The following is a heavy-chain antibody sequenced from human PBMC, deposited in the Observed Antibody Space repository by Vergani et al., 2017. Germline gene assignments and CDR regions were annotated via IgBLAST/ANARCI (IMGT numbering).Heavy chain of an antibody. J-gene: IGHJ6*02. CDR1: GGPISSYY. D-gene: IGHD3-9*01. V-gene: IGHV4-59*01. CDR2: IYYSGST. Sequence: QVQLQESGPGLVKPSETLSLTCTVSGGPISSYYWSWIRQPPGKGLEWIGYIYYSGSTNYNPSLKSRVTISVDTSKNQFSLKLSSVTAADTAEYYCARDRPYDILTGFPYYYGMDVWGQGTTVTVSS. CDR3: ARDRPYDILTGFPYYYGMDV.